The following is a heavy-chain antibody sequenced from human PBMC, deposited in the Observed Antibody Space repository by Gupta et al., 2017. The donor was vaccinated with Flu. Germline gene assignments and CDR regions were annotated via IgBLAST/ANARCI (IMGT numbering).Heavy chain of an antibody. J-gene: IGHJ2*01. CDR1: GYSFASYW. Sequence: EEQLVRSGAEVKKPGESLKISCKGSGYSFASYWIGWVRQMPGRGLEWMGIIYPGDSDTRYSPSFQGQVTISADKSISTAYLQWSSLRASDTAMYYCARRDYGPYRYFDLWGRGTLVTVSS. CDR3: ARRDYGPYRYFDL. CDR2: IYPGDSDT. D-gene: IGHD3-10*01. V-gene: IGHV5-51*03.